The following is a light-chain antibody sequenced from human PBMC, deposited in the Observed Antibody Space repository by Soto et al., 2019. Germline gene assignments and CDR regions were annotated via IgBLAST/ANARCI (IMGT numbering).Light chain of an antibody. J-gene: IGKJ1*01. CDR2: GAS. Sequence: VMTQSPDTLSVSPGERATLSCRASETVRSNLAWYQQKPGPAPRLLIYGASNRATGIPDRFSGSGSGTEFTLTVTGLEAERVETYDCQRYDSLRTFRLGTKVDIK. CDR3: QRYDSLRT. V-gene: IGKV3D-15*01. CDR1: ETVRSN.